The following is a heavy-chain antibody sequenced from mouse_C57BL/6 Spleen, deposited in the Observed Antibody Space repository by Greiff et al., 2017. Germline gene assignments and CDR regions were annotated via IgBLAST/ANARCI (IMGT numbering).Heavy chain of an antibody. V-gene: IGHV1-39*01. CDR1: GYSFTDYN. D-gene: IGHD1-1*01. CDR3: ARVYYYGSSYHFDY. CDR2: INPNYGTT. Sequence: QLVESGPELVKPGASVKISCKASGYSFTDYNMNWVKQSNGKSLEWIGVINPNYGTTSYNQQFKGKATLTVDQSSSTAYMQLNSLTSEDSAVYYCARVYYYGSSYHFDYWGQGTTLTVSS. J-gene: IGHJ2*01.